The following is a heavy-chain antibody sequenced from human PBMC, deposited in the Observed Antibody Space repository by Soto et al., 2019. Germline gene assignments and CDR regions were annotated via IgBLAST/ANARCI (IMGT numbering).Heavy chain of an antibody. J-gene: IGHJ3*01. D-gene: IGHD2-21*02. Sequence: EVQLLESGGGFVQPGGSLRLSCAASGFTFGTYGMNWARQAPGKGLEWVSGISGGGGSTYYADSVKGRFTISRDPSKTTVVLEMNSLRAEDTAVYYCAKGFIVVVTVLRPDEAFDVWGQGTLVTVSS. V-gene: IGHV3-23*01. CDR2: ISGGGGST. CDR1: GFTFGTYG. CDR3: AKGFIVVVTVLRPDEAFDV.